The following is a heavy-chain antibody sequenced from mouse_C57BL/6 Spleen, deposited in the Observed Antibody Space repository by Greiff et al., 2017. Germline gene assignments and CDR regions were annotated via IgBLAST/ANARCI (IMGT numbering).Heavy chain of an antibody. D-gene: IGHD1-1*01. CDR3: ARTGGSSYPAWFAY. CDR1: GFSLTSYG. CDR2: IWSGGST. V-gene: IGHV2-2*01. Sequence: VKLMESGPGLVQPSQSLSITCTVSGFSLTSYGVHWVRQSPGKGLEWLGVIWSGGSTDYNAAFISRLSISKDNSKSQVFFKMNSLQAEDTAIYYCARTGGSSYPAWFAYWGQGTLVTVSA. J-gene: IGHJ3*01.